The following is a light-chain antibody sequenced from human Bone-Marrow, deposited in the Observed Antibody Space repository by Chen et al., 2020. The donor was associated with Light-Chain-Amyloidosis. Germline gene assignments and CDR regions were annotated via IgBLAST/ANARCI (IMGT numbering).Light chain of an antibody. V-gene: IGLV3-25*03. CDR3: QSADSSGTYEVI. J-gene: IGLJ2*01. CDR1: YLPTKY. CDR2: RDT. Sequence: SYELTQPPSVSVSPGQTARNNCPGDYLPTKYANWYQQKPGQAPVLVIHRDTERPSGISERFSGSSSGTTATLTISGVQAEDEADYHCQSADSSGTYEVIFGGGTKLTVL.